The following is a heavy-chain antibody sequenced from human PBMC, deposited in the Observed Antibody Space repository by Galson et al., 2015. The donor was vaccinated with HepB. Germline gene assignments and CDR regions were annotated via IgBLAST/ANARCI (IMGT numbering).Heavy chain of an antibody. J-gene: IGHJ3*02. D-gene: IGHD1-14*01. CDR1: GGSFSGYY. CDR3: ARREGFPGITHAFDI. V-gene: IGHV4-34*01. Sequence: SETLSLTCAVYGGSFSGYYWSWIRQPPGKGLEWIGEINHSGSTNYNPSLKSRVTISVDTSKNQFSLKLSSVTAADTAVYYCARREGFPGITHAFDIWGQGTMVTVSS. CDR2: INHSGST.